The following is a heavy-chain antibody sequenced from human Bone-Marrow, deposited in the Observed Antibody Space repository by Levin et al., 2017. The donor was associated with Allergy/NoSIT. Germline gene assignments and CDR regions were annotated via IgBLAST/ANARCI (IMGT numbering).Heavy chain of an antibody. Sequence: GGSLRLSCAVSGFTVSSNYMSWVRQPPGKGLEWVSVISSGGGTFYADSVKGRFTISRDNSKNTLFLQMNSLRAEDTAVYYCSREKNTMTPRFHYYYYMDDWGKGTTVTVSS. J-gene: IGHJ6*03. CDR2: ISSGGGT. D-gene: IGHD2/OR15-2a*01. CDR1: GFTVSSNY. CDR3: SREKNTMTPRFHYYYYMDD. V-gene: IGHV3-53*01.